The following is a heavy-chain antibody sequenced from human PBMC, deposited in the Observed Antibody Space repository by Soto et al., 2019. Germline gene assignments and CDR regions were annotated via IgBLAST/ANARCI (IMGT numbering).Heavy chain of an antibody. Sequence: ESGGGVVQPGRSLRLSCAASGFTFSSYGMHWVRQAPGKGLEWVAVISYDGSNKYYADSVKGRFTISRDNSKNTLYLQMNSLRAEDTAVYYCAKDLSHCSGGSCYSHYYYYGMDVWGQGTTVTVSS. CDR2: ISYDGSNK. J-gene: IGHJ6*02. V-gene: IGHV3-30*18. CDR1: GFTFSSYG. D-gene: IGHD2-15*01. CDR3: AKDLSHCSGGSCYSHYYYYGMDV.